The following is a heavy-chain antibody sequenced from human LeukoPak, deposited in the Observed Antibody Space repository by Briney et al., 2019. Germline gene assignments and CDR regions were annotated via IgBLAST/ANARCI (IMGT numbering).Heavy chain of an antibody. D-gene: IGHD3-16*01. Sequence: SETLSLTCAVSGGSISSGGYSWSWIRQPAGKGLEWIGRIYNSGSTNYNPSLKSRVTISLDASKNQFSLSLSSVTAADTAVYYCASLFTFGGVTDYWGQGILVTVSS. J-gene: IGHJ4*02. V-gene: IGHV4-61*02. CDR1: GGSISSGGYS. CDR3: ASLFTFGGVTDY. CDR2: IYNSGST.